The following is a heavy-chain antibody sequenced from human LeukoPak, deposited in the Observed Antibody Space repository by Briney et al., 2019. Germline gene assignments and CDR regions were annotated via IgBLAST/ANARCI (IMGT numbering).Heavy chain of an antibody. Sequence: SQTLSLTCTVSGGSISSGDYYRSWIRQPPGKGLEWIGYIYYSGSAYYNPSLKSRVTISVDTSKNQFSLKLSSVTAADTAVYYCARGDSRDSGYDRSSWFDPWGQGTLVTVSS. CDR2: IYYSGSA. V-gene: IGHV4-30-4*01. CDR1: GGSISSGDYY. CDR3: ARGDSRDSGYDRSSWFDP. J-gene: IGHJ5*02. D-gene: IGHD5-12*01.